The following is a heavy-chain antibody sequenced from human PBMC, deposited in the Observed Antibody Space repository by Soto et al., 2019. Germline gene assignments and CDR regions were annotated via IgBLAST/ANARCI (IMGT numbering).Heavy chain of an antibody. CDR3: ARDSHVGSGWQLTADY. Sequence: GGSLRLSCAASGFTFSSYGMHWVRQAPGKGLEWVAVIWYDGSNKYYAESVKGRFTISRDNSKNTLYLQMNSLRAEDTAVYYCARDSHVGSGWQLTADYWGQGXLVTVYS. CDR2: IWYDGSNK. D-gene: IGHD6-19*01. J-gene: IGHJ4*02. CDR1: GFTFSSYG. V-gene: IGHV3-33*01.